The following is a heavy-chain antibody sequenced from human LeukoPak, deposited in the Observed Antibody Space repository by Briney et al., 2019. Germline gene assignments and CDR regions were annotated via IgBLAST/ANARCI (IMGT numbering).Heavy chain of an antibody. D-gene: IGHD6-13*01. CDR1: GYTFTGYY. CDR3: ERGWYSSSWYAIDY. J-gene: IGHJ4*02. Sequence: ASVKVSCKASGYTFTGYYMHWVRQAPEQGLEWMGWINPNSGGTNYAQKFQGRVTMTRDTSISTAYMELSRLRSDDTAVYYCERGWYSSSWYAIDYWGQGTLVTVSS. CDR2: INPNSGGT. V-gene: IGHV1-2*02.